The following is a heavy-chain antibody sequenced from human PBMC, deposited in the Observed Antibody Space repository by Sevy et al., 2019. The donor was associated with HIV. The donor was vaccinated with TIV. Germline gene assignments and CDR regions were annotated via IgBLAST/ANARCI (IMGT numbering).Heavy chain of an antibody. CDR2: ISIEGSTT. J-gene: IGHJ4*02. V-gene: IGHV3-23*01. CDR1: GFTFSRYV. D-gene: IGHD1-1*01. CDR3: ATRSLNSGPYFDP. Sequence: GGSLRLSCAASGFTFSRYVMNWVRQAPGKGLEWVSVISIEGSTTYYADSVKGRFTISRDNSKSTLYLQMNSLRAEDTAVYYCATRSLNSGPYFDPWGQGTLVTVSS.